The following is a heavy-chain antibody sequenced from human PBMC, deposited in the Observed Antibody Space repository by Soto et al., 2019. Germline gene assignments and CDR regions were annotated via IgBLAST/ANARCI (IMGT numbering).Heavy chain of an antibody. CDR2: MNPNSGNT. Sequence: QAQLVQSGAEVKKPGASVKVSCKASGYTFTGYDINWVRQATGQGLEWMGWMNPNSGNTGYAQNFQGRVTMTPDNSITTAYMELTSLRDDDSAVYYCAGEKVGTTGIDFWGQGTRVTGSS. J-gene: IGHJ4*02. D-gene: IGHD1-26*01. CDR3: AGEKVGTTGIDF. CDR1: GYTFTGYD. V-gene: IGHV1-8*01.